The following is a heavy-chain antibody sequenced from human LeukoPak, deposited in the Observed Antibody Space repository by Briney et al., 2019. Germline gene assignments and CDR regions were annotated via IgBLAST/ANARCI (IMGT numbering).Heavy chain of an antibody. J-gene: IGHJ4*02. Sequence: SETLSLTCAVCGESFSVYYWSWIRQPPGKGLEWIGEINHSGSTNYNPSLKSRVTISVDTSKNQFSLKLSSVTAADTAVYYCAREKGVLDYWGQGTLVTVSS. D-gene: IGHD3-10*01. CDR2: INHSGST. CDR1: GESFSVYY. V-gene: IGHV4-34*01. CDR3: AREKGVLDY.